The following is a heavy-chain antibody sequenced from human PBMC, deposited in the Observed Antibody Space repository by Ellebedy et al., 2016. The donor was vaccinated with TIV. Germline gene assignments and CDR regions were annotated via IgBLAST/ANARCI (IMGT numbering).Heavy chain of an antibody. Sequence: ASVKVSCXVSGYTLTELSMHWVRQAPGKGLEWMGGFDPEDGETIYAQKFQGRVTMTEDTSTDTAYMELSSLRSEDTAVYYCATVSSGPAIDAFDIWGQGTMVTVSS. D-gene: IGHD3-22*01. J-gene: IGHJ3*02. CDR1: GYTLTELS. V-gene: IGHV1-24*01. CDR2: FDPEDGET. CDR3: ATVSSGPAIDAFDI.